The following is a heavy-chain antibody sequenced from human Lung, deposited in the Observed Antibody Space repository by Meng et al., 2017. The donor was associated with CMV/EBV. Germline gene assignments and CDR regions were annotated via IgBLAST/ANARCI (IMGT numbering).Heavy chain of an antibody. CDR1: GYTFNGHN. CDR2: INPNSGGT. J-gene: IGHJ6*02. Sequence: ASXXVSXKASGYTFNGHNMHWVRQGPGQGLEWMGWINPNSGGTNYAQRFQGRVTLTIDTSISTAYMELSRVKSDDTAVYSCARLFHAILGTGYYYGMDVWXQGTXVTVSS. V-gene: IGHV1-2*02. D-gene: IGHD3/OR15-3a*01. CDR3: ARLFHAILGTGYYYGMDV.